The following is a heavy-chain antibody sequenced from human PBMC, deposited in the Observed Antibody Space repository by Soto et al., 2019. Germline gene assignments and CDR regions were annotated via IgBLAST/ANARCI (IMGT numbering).Heavy chain of an antibody. Sequence: SGGSLRLSCAASGFDFRYYYMDWVRQAPGKGLEWVGRIRNKAKSYTTQYAASVGGRFIISRDDSKKSLYLEMKSLKTDDTAMYYCARGIMLVDGTETYQHYGMDVWGQGTTVTVSS. J-gene: IGHJ6*02. D-gene: IGHD2-2*01. V-gene: IGHV3-72*01. CDR3: ARGIMLVDGTETYQHYGMDV. CDR2: IRNKAKSYTT. CDR1: GFDFRYYY.